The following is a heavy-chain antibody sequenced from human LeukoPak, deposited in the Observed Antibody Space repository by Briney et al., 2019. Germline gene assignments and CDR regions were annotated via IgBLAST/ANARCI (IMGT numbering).Heavy chain of an antibody. V-gene: IGHV3-23*01. CDR2: ISNNGGYT. CDR3: AKQLGYCSDGSCYFPY. CDR1: GFTFTSYS. J-gene: IGHJ4*02. Sequence: GGSLRLSCAASGFTFTSYSMSWVRQAPGKGLEWVSAISNNGGYTYYADSVQGRFTISRDNSKSTLCLQMNSLRAEDTAVYYCAKQLGYCSDGSCYFPYWGQGTLVTVSS. D-gene: IGHD2-15*01.